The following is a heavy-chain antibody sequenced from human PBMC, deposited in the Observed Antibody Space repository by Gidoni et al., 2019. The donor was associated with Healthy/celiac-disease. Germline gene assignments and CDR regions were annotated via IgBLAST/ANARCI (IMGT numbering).Heavy chain of an antibody. J-gene: IGHJ6*02. V-gene: IGHV1-69*04. CDR3: ARDRGASYCSGGSCYSSESYYYYGMDV. Sequence: QVQLVQSGAEVKKPGSSVKVSCKASGGTFSSYAISWVRQAPGQGLEWMGRIIPILGIANYAQKFQGRVTITADKSTSTAYMELSSLRSEDTAVYYCARDRGASYCSGGSCYSSESYYYYGMDVWGQGTTVTVSS. CDR1: GGTFSSYA. D-gene: IGHD2-15*01. CDR2: IIPILGIA.